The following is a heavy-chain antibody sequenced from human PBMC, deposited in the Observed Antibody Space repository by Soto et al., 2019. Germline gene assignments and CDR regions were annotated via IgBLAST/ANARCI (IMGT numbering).Heavy chain of an antibody. CDR2: IIPILGIA. D-gene: IGHD3-3*01. J-gene: IGHJ4*02. CDR3: AWGVNDFWSGYYTNY. V-gene: IGHV1-69*02. Sequence: GASVKVSCKASGGTFSSYTISWVRQAPGQGLEWMGRIIPILGIANYAQKFQGRVTITADKSTSTAYMELSSLRSEDTAVYYCAWGVNDFWSGYYTNYWGQGTLVTVSS. CDR1: GGTFSSYT.